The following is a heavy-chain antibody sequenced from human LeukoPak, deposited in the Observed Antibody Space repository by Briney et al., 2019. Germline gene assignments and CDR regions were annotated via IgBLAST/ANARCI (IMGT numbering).Heavy chain of an antibody. CDR3: AREGWSGWGEFDY. J-gene: IGHJ4*02. V-gene: IGHV3-7*01. Sequence: PGGSLRLSCAASGFTVSTHWMSWVRQAPGKGLEWVANIGQDGSEKYYVDSVKGRFTISRDNAKNSLYLQMNSLRAEDTAVYYCAREGWSGWGEFDYWGQGTLVTVSS. CDR2: IGQDGSEK. D-gene: IGHD6-19*01. CDR1: GFTVSTHW.